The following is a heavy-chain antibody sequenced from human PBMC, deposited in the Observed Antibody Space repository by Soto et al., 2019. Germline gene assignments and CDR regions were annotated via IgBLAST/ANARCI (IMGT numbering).Heavy chain of an antibody. CDR3: AKDPYGSGTNWIDP. V-gene: IGHV3-30*18. CDR2: ISYDGSNK. CDR1: GFTFSSYG. D-gene: IGHD3-10*01. Sequence: QVQLVESGGGVVQPGRSLRLSCAASGFTFSSYGMHWVRQAPGKGLEWVAVISYDGSNKYYADSVKGRFTISRDNSKNTLYLQMNSLRAEDTAVYYCAKDPYGSGTNWIDPWGQGTLVTVSS. J-gene: IGHJ5*02.